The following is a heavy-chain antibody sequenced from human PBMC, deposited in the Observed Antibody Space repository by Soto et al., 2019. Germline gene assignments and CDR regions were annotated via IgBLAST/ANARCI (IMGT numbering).Heavy chain of an antibody. V-gene: IGHV1-2*04. CDR1: GYTFTGYY. Sequence: ASVKVSCKASGYTFTGYYMHWVRQAPGQGLEWMGWINPNSGGTNYAQKFQGWVTMTRDTSISTAYMELSRLRSDDTAVYYCARGRLEWLLLSFYYYYYYGMDVWGQGTTVTVSS. CDR2: INPNSGGT. CDR3: ARGRLEWLLLSFYYYYYYGMDV. D-gene: IGHD3-3*01. J-gene: IGHJ6*02.